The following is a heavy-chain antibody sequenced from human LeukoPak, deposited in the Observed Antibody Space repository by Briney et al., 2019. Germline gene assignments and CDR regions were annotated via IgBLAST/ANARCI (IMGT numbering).Heavy chain of an antibody. CDR1: GHNFTKYW. CDR2: IYAGDSDT. V-gene: IGHV5-51*01. CDR3: ASTPGGTSGWSN. J-gene: IGHJ4*02. D-gene: IGHD6-19*01. Sequence: GESLKISCKNYGHNFTKYWIGWVRQMPGKGLEWMGVIYAGDSDTGYSPSFQGQVTISVDESINTAYLQWSNLKASDTATYYCASTPGGTSGWSNWGQGTLVTVSS.